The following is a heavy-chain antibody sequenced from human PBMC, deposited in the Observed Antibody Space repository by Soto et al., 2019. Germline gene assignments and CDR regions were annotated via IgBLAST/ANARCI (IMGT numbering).Heavy chain of an antibody. J-gene: IGHJ4*02. Sequence: EVQLVESGGGLVKPGGSLRLSCAASGFTFSSYSMNWVRQAPGKGLEWVSSISSSSSYIYYADSVKGRFTISRDNAKNSLYLPMNSLRAEDTAVYYCARDAVVTYYFDYWGQGTLVTVSS. V-gene: IGHV3-21*01. CDR2: ISSSSSYI. D-gene: IGHD2-15*01. CDR1: GFTFSSYS. CDR3: ARDAVVTYYFDY.